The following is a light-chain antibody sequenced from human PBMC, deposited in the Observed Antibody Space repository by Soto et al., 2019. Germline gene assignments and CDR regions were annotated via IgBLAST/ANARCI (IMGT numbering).Light chain of an antibody. Sequence: QSALSQPASLSGSPGQSVTISCTGSSSDVGKSNLVSWYQRHPGKAPKLIIYEVRKRPSGISDRFSGSKSGATASLTISGLQAEDEADYYCCAYAKGRGSYVFGRGTKLTVL. CDR3: CAYAKGRGSYV. J-gene: IGLJ1*01. V-gene: IGLV2-23*02. CDR1: SSDVGKSNL. CDR2: EVR.